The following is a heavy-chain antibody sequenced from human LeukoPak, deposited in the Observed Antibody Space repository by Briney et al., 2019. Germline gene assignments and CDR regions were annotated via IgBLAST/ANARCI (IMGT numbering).Heavy chain of an antibody. CDR1: GGSISSGGYY. V-gene: IGHV4-31*03. CDR2: IYYSGST. D-gene: IGHD3-22*01. J-gene: IGHJ3*02. Sequence: SQTLSLTCTVSGGSISSGGYYWSWIRQHPGKGLEWIGYIYYSGSTYYNPSLKSRVTISVDTSKNQFSLKLSSVTAADTAVYYCAVSRSGSIFVFDIWGQGTMVTVSS. CDR3: AVSRSGSIFVFDI.